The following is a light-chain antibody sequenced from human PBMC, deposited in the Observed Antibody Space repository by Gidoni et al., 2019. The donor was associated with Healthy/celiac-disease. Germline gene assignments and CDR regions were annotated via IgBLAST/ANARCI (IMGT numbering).Light chain of an antibody. CDR1: ESISSY. J-gene: IGKJ1*01. CDR2: AAS. Sequence: DIQMTQSPSSLSASVGDRVTITCRASESISSYLNWYQQKPGKAPKLLIYAASSLQSGVPSRFSRSGSGTDFTLNISSLQPEDFATYYCQQSYSTPRTFXQXTKVESK. CDR3: QQSYSTPRT. V-gene: IGKV1-39*01.